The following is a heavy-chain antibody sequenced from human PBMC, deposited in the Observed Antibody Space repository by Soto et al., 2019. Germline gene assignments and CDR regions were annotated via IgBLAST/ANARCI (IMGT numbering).Heavy chain of an antibody. CDR3: ARGTGAEARGLDS. V-gene: IGHV3-33*01. J-gene: IGHJ4*02. CDR1: GFRFNTYS. Sequence: PGGSLRLSCAASGFRFNTYSMHWVRQAPAKGLEWVALLWYDGSNENYAAAVKGRFTISRDNSKNIAYLQMNSLTADDTAVYYCARGTGAEARGLDSWGQGTLVTVSS. CDR2: LWYDGSNE. D-gene: IGHD3-10*01.